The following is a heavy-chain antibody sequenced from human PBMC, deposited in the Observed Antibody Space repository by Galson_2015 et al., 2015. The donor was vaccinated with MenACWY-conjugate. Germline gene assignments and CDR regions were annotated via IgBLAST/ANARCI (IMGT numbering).Heavy chain of an antibody. CDR2: IRGSGDGT. CDR1: GFAFSNYN. V-gene: IGHV3-64D*06. J-gene: IGHJ4*02. CDR3: VVNSYGS. D-gene: IGHD2/OR15-2a*01. Sequence: SLRLSCAASGFAFSNYNLHWVRQAPGKGLEYVAAIRGSGDGTYYADSVKGRFTISRDNSKNTLSLHMSSLRTEDMAVYYCVVNSYGSWGQGTLVTVSS.